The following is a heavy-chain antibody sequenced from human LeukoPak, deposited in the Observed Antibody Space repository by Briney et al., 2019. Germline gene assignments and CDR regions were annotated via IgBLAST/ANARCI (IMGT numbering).Heavy chain of an antibody. J-gene: IGHJ4*02. CDR2: IYYSGNT. CDR1: GGSINTKSYY. D-gene: IGHD5-18*01. CDR3: ARHSYGTFDY. V-gene: IGHV4-39*01. Sequence: PSETLSLTCTVSGGSINTKSYYWGWIRQPPGKGLEWIGSIYYSGNTYYNPSLKSRVTLSIDTSKNQFSLRLSSVTAADTAVYYCARHSYGTFDYWGQGTLVTVSS.